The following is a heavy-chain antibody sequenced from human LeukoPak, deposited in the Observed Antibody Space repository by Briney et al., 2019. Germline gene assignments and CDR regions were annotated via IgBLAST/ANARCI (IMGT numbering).Heavy chain of an antibody. Sequence: GGSLRLSCAASGFTFSSYGMHWVRQAPGKGLEWVAVISYDGSNKYYADSVEGRFTISRENAKNTLYLQMNNLRAGDTALYYCARGGRGSSWYEKWGQGTLVAVSS. CDR3: ARGGRGSSWYEK. CDR2: ISYDGSNK. V-gene: IGHV3-30*03. CDR1: GFTFSSYG. J-gene: IGHJ4*02. D-gene: IGHD6-13*01.